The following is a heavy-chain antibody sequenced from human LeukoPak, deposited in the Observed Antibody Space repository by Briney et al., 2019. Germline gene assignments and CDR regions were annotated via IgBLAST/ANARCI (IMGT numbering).Heavy chain of an antibody. J-gene: IGHJ4*02. CDR1: GGSISNYY. Sequence: SETLSLTCIVSGGSISNYYWTWIRQPPGKGLEWIGYIYYSGGTNYNPSLKSRVTISVDTSKNQFSLKLTSVTAADTAVYYCARQAGSYAFYYYDYWGQGTLVTVSS. CDR2: IYYSGGT. D-gene: IGHD2-2*01. V-gene: IGHV4-59*08. CDR3: ARQAGSYAFYYYDY.